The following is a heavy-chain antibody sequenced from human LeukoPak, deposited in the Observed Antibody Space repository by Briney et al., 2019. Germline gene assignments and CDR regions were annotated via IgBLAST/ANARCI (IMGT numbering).Heavy chain of an antibody. D-gene: IGHD3-9*01. CDR2: ISGYNGNT. J-gene: IGHJ4*02. CDR3: ARWLDLTGYHFDN. Sequence: ASVKVSCKASGYTFTSYDINWVRQAPGQGLEWMGWISGYNGNTNYAQRLQGRVTMTTDTPTSTAYMEMRSLRSDDTAVYYCARWLDLTGYHFDNWGQGTLVTVSS. CDR1: GYTFTSYD. V-gene: IGHV1-18*01.